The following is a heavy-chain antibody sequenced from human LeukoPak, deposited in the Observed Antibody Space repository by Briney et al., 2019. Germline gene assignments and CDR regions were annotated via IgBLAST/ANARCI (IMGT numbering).Heavy chain of an antibody. CDR2: INPNSGGT. J-gene: IGHJ5*02. V-gene: IGHV1-2*02. CDR3: ARDQCSSTSCSLYNWFDP. Sequence: ASVKVSCKASGYTFTGYYMHWVRQAPGQGLEWMGWINPNSGGTNYAQKFHGRVTMTRDTSISTAYMELSRLRSDDTAVYYCARDQCSSTSCSLYNWFDPWGQGTLVTVSS. D-gene: IGHD2-2*01. CDR1: GYTFTGYY.